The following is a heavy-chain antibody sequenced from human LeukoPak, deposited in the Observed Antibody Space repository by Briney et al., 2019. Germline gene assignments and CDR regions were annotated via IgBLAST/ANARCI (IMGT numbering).Heavy chain of an antibody. CDR2: INHSGST. CDR3: ARLGLLRDLDAFDI. D-gene: IGHD2-15*01. V-gene: IGHV4-34*01. Sequence: SETLSLTCAVYGGSFSGYYWSWIRQPPGKGLEWIGEINHSGSTNYNPSLKSRVTISVDTSKNQFSLKLSSVTAADTAVYYCARLGLLRDLDAFDIWGQGTMVTVSS. J-gene: IGHJ3*02. CDR1: GGSFSGYY.